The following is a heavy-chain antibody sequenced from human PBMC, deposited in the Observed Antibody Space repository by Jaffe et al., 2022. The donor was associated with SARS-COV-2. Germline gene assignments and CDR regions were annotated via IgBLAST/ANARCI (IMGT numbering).Heavy chain of an antibody. Sequence: EVQLVESGGGLVQPGRSLRLSCAASGFTFDDYAMHWVRQAPGKGLEWVSGISWNSGSIGYADSVKGRFTISRDNAKNSLYLQMNSLRAEDTALYYCAKDSSGYPENFDYWGQGTLVTVSS. CDR2: ISWNSGSI. V-gene: IGHV3-9*01. CDR1: GFTFDDYA. J-gene: IGHJ4*02. CDR3: AKDSSGYPENFDY. D-gene: IGHD5-12*01.